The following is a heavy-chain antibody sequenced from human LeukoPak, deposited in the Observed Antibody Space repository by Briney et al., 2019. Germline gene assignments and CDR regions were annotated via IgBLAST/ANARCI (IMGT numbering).Heavy chain of an antibody. CDR2: IDPSDGST. CDR1: GYTFTSYY. CDR3: ARSKKKFDY. J-gene: IGHJ4*02. Sequence: EASVKVSCKASGYTFTSYYMHWVRQAPGQGPEWMGIIDPSDGSTSCAQKFQGRVTMTRDRSTSTAYMELSSLRSEDTAVYYCARSKKKFDYWGQGTLVTVSS. V-gene: IGHV1-46*01.